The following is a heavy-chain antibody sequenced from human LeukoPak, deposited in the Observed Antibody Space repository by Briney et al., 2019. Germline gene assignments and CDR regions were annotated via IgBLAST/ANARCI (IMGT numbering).Heavy chain of an antibody. D-gene: IGHD3-22*01. Sequence: PGGSLRLSCAASGFTFSSYGMGWVRQAPGKGLEWVSVISGSGGSTYYADSVKGRFTISRDNSQNTLYLQMNSLRAEDSAVYYCAKDWAGSDRRYYFDYWGQGTLVTVSS. V-gene: IGHV3-23*01. CDR1: GFTFSSYG. J-gene: IGHJ4*02. CDR2: ISGSGGST. CDR3: AKDWAGSDRRYYFDY.